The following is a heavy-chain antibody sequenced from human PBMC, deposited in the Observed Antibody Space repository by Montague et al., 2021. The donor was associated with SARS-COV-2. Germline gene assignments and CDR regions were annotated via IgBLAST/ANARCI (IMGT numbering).Heavy chain of an antibody. D-gene: IGHD2-21*01. CDR1: GFTFSSYS. V-gene: IGHV3-21*01. CDR3: ARARGIGNYYYGMDV. Sequence: SLRLSCAASGFTFSSYSMNWVRQAPGKGLEWVSFISNNSSYIYYTDSVKGRFTISRDNAKNSLYLQMNSLRAEDTAVYYCARARGIGNYYYGMDVWGQGTTLTVSS. J-gene: IGHJ6*02. CDR2: ISNNSSYI.